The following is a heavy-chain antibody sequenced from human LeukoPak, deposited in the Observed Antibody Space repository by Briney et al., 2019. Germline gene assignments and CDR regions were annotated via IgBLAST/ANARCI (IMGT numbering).Heavy chain of an antibody. Sequence: AASVTVSCKASGYTFTSYDINWVRQATGQGLEWMGWMNPNSGNTGYAQKFQGRVTMTRNTSISTAYMELSSLRSEDTAVYYCARGRGISGRPGATSGLGYWGQGTLVTVSS. CDR3: ARGRGISGRPGATSGLGY. D-gene: IGHD1-26*01. V-gene: IGHV1-8*01. CDR2: MNPNSGNT. J-gene: IGHJ4*02. CDR1: GYTFTSYD.